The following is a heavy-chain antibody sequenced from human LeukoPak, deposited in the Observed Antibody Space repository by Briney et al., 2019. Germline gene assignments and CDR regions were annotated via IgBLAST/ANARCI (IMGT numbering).Heavy chain of an antibody. CDR2: ITTSSGTI. V-gene: IGHV3-48*04. D-gene: IGHD7-27*01. CDR3: ARDHKDWGVFDY. CDR1: GFTFSSYS. J-gene: IGHJ4*02. Sequence: GGSLRLSCAASGFTFSSYSMNWVRQAPGKGLEWVSYITTSSGTIYYADSVKGRFTISRDNAKNSLYLQVNSLRAEDTAVYYCARDHKDWGVFDYWGQGTLVTVSS.